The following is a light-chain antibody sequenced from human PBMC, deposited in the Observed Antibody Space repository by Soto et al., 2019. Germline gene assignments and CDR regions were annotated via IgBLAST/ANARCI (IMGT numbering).Light chain of an antibody. CDR3: QQLNSYPVT. V-gene: IGKV1-9*01. CDR1: QGISSY. CDR2: AAS. J-gene: IGKJ5*01. Sequence: IQLTHAPSSLSASVLARVTITGLASQGISSYLAWYQQKPGKAPKLLIYAASTLQSGVPSRFSGSGSGTDFTLTISSLQPEDFATYYCQQLNSYPVTFGQGTRLEI.